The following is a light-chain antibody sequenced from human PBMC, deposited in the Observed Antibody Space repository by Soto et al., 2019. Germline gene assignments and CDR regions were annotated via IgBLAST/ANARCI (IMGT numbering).Light chain of an antibody. CDR1: SSDVGGYNY. CDR3: SSYTSTSTYV. CDR2: HVS. J-gene: IGLJ1*01. V-gene: IGLV2-14*01. Sequence: QSALTQPASVSGSPGQSITISCTGISSDVGGYNYVSWYQQYPGKAPKLMIYHVSNRPSGVSNRFSGSKSGNSASLTISGLQPEDEADYYCSSYTSTSTYVFGTGTKVTVL.